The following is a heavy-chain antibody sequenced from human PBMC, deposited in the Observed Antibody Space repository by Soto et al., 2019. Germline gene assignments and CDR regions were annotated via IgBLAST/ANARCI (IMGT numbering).Heavy chain of an antibody. Sequence: PGESLKISCKGSGYSFTSYWIGWVRQMPGKGLEWMGIIYPGDSDTRYSPSFQGQVTISADKSISTAYLQWSSLKASDTAMYYCARRGYYGSGSPSEFDPWGQGTLVTVSS. CDR2: IYPGDSDT. CDR3: ARRGYYGSGSPSEFDP. J-gene: IGHJ5*02. CDR1: GYSFTSYW. D-gene: IGHD3-10*01. V-gene: IGHV5-51*01.